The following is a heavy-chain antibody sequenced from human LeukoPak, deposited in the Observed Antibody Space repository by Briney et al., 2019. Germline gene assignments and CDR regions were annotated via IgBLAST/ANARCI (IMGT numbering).Heavy chain of an antibody. CDR2: IYYSGST. J-gene: IGHJ6*03. Sequence: SETLSLTCTVSGGSISSSSYYWGWIRQPPGTGLEWIGSIYYSGSTYYNPSLKSRVTISVDTSKNQFSLKLSSVTAADTAVYYCARERNEWRDGYNLDYYYYMDVWGKGTTVTVSS. CDR1: GGSISSSSYY. CDR3: ARERNEWRDGYNLDYYYYMDV. V-gene: IGHV4-39*02. D-gene: IGHD5-24*01.